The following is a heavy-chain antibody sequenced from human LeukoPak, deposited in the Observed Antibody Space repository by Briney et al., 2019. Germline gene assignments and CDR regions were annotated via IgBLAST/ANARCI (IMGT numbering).Heavy chain of an antibody. Sequence: SETLSLTCAVYGGSFSGYYWSWIRQPPGKGLEWIGEINHSGSTNYNPSLKSRVTISVDTSKNQFSLKLSSVTAADTAVYYCARGPRWYSSRYGRRFDPWGQGTLVTVSS. D-gene: IGHD6-13*01. CDR1: GGSFSGYY. CDR3: ARGPRWYSSRYGRRFDP. CDR2: INHSGST. V-gene: IGHV4-34*01. J-gene: IGHJ5*02.